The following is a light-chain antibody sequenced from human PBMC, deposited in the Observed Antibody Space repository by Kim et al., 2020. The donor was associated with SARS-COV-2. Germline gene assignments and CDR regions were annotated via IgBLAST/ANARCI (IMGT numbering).Light chain of an antibody. Sequence: QSALTQPHSASGSPGQSVTITCTGTNSDIGGYKYVSWYQQHPGKAPRLMIFEVNKRPSGVPDRFSGSKSGNTASLTVSGLQAEDEADYYCSSFAGRNTFGVFGGVTKLSVL. CDR3: SSFAGRNTFGV. V-gene: IGLV2-8*01. CDR1: NSDIGGYKY. J-gene: IGLJ3*02. CDR2: EVN.